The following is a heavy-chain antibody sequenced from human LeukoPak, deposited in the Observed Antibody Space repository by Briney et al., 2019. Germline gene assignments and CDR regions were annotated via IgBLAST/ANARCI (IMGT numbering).Heavy chain of an antibody. Sequence: GASVKVSCKASGYTFNTYAISWVRQAPGQGLEWMGGIIPIFGTANYAQKFQGRVTITADESTSTAYMELSSLRSEDTAVYYCARTYYYDSSGYYSISGFLDIWGQGTMVTVSS. J-gene: IGHJ3*02. CDR3: ARTYYYDSSGYYSISGFLDI. V-gene: IGHV1-69*13. D-gene: IGHD3-22*01. CDR2: IIPIFGTA. CDR1: GYTFNTYA.